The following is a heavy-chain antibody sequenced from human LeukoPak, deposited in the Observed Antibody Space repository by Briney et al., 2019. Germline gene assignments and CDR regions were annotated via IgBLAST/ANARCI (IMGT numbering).Heavy chain of an antibody. CDR1: GFTFSSYS. J-gene: IGHJ4*02. D-gene: IGHD6-6*01. Sequence: GGSLRLSCAASGFTFSSYSMNWVRQAPGKGLEWVSYISSSSSSTIYYADSVKGRFTISRDNAKNSLYLQMNSLRAEDTAVYYCARDPLSSSPRDYFDYWGQGTLVTVSS. CDR3: ARDPLSSSPRDYFDY. CDR2: ISSSSSSTI. V-gene: IGHV3-48*01.